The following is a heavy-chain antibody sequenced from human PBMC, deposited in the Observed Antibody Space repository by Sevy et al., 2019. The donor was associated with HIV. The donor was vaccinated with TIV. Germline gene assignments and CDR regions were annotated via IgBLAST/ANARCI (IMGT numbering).Heavy chain of an antibody. CDR3: ARSYSDYSNALAFDY. J-gene: IGHJ4*02. V-gene: IGHV4-30-4*02. D-gene: IGHD4-4*01. Sequence: SESLSLTCTVSGGSISSGDYSWNWIRQPPGKGLEWIGYIYYSGLTYYNPSLKSRITLSVDTSENQFSLTLSSVTAADAAVYYCARSYSDYSNALAFDYWGQGTLVTVSS. CDR1: GGSISSGDYS. CDR2: IYYSGLT.